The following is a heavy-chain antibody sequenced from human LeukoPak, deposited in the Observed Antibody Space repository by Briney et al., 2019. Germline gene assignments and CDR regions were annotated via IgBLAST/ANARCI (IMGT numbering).Heavy chain of an antibody. V-gene: IGHV3-30*04. CDR2: ISDDGTSE. D-gene: IGHD1-14*01. Sequence: GVSLRLSCDGSGYTFSYYFMYWVRQAPGKELEWVAAISDDGTSEHYADSVKGRFTISRDNSKKSLYLQMNRLRTEDTAVYYCARVRAYPYNSSPRHWFNPWGQGTLVTVSS. CDR1: GYTFSYYF. J-gene: IGHJ5*02. CDR3: ARVRAYPYNSSPRHWFNP.